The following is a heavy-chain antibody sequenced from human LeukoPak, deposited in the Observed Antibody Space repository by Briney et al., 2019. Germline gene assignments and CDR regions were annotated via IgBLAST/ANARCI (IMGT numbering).Heavy chain of an antibody. V-gene: IGHV3-7*01. Sequence: GGSLRLSCAASGFTFRRYWMSWVRQAPGKGLEWVANIKQDGSEKYYVDSVKGRFTISRDNAKNSLYLQMNSLRAEDTAVYYCAELGITMIGGVWGKGTTVTISS. D-gene: IGHD3-10*02. CDR3: AELGITMIGGV. CDR1: GFTFRRYW. CDR2: IKQDGSEK. J-gene: IGHJ6*04.